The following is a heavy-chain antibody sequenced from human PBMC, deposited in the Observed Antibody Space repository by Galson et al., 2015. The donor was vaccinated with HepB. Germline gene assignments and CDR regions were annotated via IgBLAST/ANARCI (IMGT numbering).Heavy chain of an antibody. V-gene: IGHV3-23*01. D-gene: IGHD1-1*01. Sequence: SLRLSCAASGLAFSSYAMSWVRQAPGKGLEWVSGITGSGAGTYYTDSVKGRFTVSRDNSMNTLYLQMNSLRVEDTALYYCAKDSTMTTYNRFDPWGQGTLVTVSS. J-gene: IGHJ5*02. CDR3: AKDSTMTTYNRFDP. CDR2: ITGSGAGT. CDR1: GLAFSSYA.